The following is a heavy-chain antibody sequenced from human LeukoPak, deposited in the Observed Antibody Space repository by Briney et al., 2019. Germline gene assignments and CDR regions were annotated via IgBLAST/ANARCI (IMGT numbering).Heavy chain of an antibody. CDR2: ISGSGGST. CDR1: GGSFSGYY. D-gene: IGHD3-16*01. V-gene: IGHV3-23*01. Sequence: ETLSLTCAVYGGSFSGYYWSWIRQPPGKGLEWVSAISGSGGSTYYADSVKGRFTISRDNSRDTLYLQMNSLRAEDTAVYYCAKGYYDYVWGSYYFDYWGQGTLVTVSS. CDR3: AKGYYDYVWGSYYFDY. J-gene: IGHJ4*02.